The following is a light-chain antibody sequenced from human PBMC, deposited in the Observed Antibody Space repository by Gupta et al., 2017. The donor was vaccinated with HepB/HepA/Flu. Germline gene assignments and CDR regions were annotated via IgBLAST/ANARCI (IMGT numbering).Light chain of an antibody. J-gene: IGKJ1*01. CDR1: QDISNY. Sequence: DIQMTQSPSSLSASVGDRVTITCQASQDISNYLNWYQQKPGKAPKLLIYDASNLETGVPSRFSGSGSGTDFTLTISSLQPEDIATYYCQQYDNLSWTFGQGTKVEIK. CDR2: DAS. V-gene: IGKV1-33*01. CDR3: QQYDNLSWT.